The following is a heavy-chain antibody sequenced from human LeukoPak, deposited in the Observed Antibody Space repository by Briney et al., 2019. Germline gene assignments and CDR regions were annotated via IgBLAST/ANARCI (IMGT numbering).Heavy chain of an antibody. CDR3: ARGAVVPAAPYYYYYGMDV. J-gene: IGHJ6*02. D-gene: IGHD2-2*01. V-gene: IGHV4-59*01. Sequence: SETLSLTCTVSGGSISSYYWSWIRQPPGKGLEWIGYIYYSGSTNYNPSLKSRVTISVDTSKNQFSLKLSSVTAADTAVYYCARGAVVPAAPYYYYYGMDVWGQGTMVTVSS. CDR1: GGSISSYY. CDR2: IYYSGST.